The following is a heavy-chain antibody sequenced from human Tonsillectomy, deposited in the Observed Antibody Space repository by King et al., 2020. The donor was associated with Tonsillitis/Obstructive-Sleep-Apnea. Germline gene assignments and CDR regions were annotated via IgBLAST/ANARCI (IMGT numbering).Heavy chain of an antibody. V-gene: IGHV4-59*01. Sequence: QLQESGPGLVKPSETLSLTCTVSGVSISSYYWSWIRQPPGKGLEWIGYIYYSGSTNYNPSLKSRVTISVDTSKNQFSLKLSSVTAADTAGYYCARDMVLEAGGDAFDIWGQGTMVTVSS. CDR3: ARDMVLEAGGDAFDI. CDR1: GVSISSYY. CDR2: IYYSGST. D-gene: IGHD2-8*01. J-gene: IGHJ3*02.